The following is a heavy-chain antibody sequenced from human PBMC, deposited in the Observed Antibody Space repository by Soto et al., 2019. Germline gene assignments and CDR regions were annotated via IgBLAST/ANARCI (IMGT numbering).Heavy chain of an antibody. J-gene: IGHJ6*03. D-gene: IGHD2-15*01. CDR1: GFTFSSYA. CDR3: AKGVKYCSGGSCYSGYYYYYYKDV. V-gene: IGHV3-23*01. CDR2: ISGSGGST. Sequence: GGSLRLSCAASGFTFSSYAMSWVRQAPGKGLEWVSAISGSGGSTYYADSVKGRFTISRDNSKNTLYLQMNSLRAEDTAVYYCAKGVKYCSGGSCYSGYYYYYYKDVWSKGTTVTVSS.